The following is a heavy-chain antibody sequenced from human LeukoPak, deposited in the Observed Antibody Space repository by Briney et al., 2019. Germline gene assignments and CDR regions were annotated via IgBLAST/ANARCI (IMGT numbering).Heavy chain of an antibody. CDR2: ISYDGSNK. CDR1: GFTFSSYA. D-gene: IGHD6-13*01. CDR3: ARARGGQQLVVDY. Sequence: SGGSLRLSCAASGFTFSSYAMHWVRQAPGKGLEWVAVISYDGSNKHYADSVKGRFTISRDNSKNTLYLQMNSLRAEDTAVYYCARARGGQQLVVDYWGQGTLVTISS. V-gene: IGHV3-30*04. J-gene: IGHJ4*02.